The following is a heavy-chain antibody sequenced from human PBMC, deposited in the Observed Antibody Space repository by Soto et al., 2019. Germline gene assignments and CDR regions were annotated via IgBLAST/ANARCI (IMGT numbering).Heavy chain of an antibody. CDR2: ISYDGSNK. J-gene: IGHJ6*02. CDR1: GFTFSSYA. V-gene: IGHV3-30-3*01. D-gene: IGHD3-3*01. CDR3: ARETYYDFWSGPYYGMDV. Sequence: QVQLVESGGGVVQPGRSLRLSCAASGFTFSSYAMHWVRQAPGKGLEWVAVISYDGSNKYYADSVKGRFTISRDNSKNTLYLQMNSLRAEDTAVYYCARETYYDFWSGPYYGMDVGGQCTTVTVSS.